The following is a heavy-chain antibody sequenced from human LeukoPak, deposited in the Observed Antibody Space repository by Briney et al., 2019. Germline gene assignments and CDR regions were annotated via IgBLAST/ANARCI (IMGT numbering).Heavy chain of an antibody. V-gene: IGHV3-66*01. J-gene: IGHJ6*03. CDR3: ARAGYSGYGGAYYYYYYMDV. CDR2: IYSGGST. D-gene: IGHD5-12*01. CDR1: GFTVSSNY. Sequence: GGSLRLSCAASGFTVSSNYMSWVRQAPGKGLEWVSVIYSGGSTYYADSVKGRFTISRDNSKNTLYLQMNSLRAEDTAVYYCARAGYSGYGGAYYYYYYMDVWGKGTTVTVSS.